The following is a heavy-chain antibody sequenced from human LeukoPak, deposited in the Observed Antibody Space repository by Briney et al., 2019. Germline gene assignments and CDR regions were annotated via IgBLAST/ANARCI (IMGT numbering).Heavy chain of an antibody. J-gene: IGHJ4*02. Sequence: SETLSLTCTVSGGSFNSYYWSWIRQPPGKGLEWIGYIYYSGSTNYNPSLKSRVTMSVDTSKNQFSLKLSSVTAADTAVYYCARAGSSWSTGYYFDYWGQGTLVTVSS. D-gene: IGHD6-13*01. V-gene: IGHV4-59*01. CDR3: ARAGSSWSTGYYFDY. CDR2: IYYSGST. CDR1: GGSFNSYY.